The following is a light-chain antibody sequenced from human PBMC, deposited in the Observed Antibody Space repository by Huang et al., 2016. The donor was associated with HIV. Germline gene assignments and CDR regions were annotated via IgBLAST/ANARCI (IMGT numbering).Light chain of an antibody. CDR3: HQYNNWLLS. V-gene: IGKV3-15*01. CDR2: GSS. Sequence: EIVMTQSPATLSVSPGQRVTLSCRANRGVSTNLAWYQQRHGQAPRLLIYGSSTRAPGIPALFSGSGSGTDFSLTISSLQSEDFALYYCHQYNNWLLSFGGGTRV. J-gene: IGKJ4*01. CDR1: RGVSTN.